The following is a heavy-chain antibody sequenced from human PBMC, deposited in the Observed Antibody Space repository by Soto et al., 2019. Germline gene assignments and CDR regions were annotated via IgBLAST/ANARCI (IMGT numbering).Heavy chain of an antibody. D-gene: IGHD3-22*01. J-gene: IGHJ6*02. CDR1: YGSISNYY. CDR3: ARDSSPIIYYDSSGYYRRTSKGYGMDV. Sequence: SETLSLTCTVSYGSISNYYWRWIRQPAGKGLEWIGRIHSSGSANYNPSLNSRVTMSVDTSKNRFSLKISSVTAADRAGYYCARDSSPIIYYDSSGYYRRTSKGYGMDVWGQGTTLTVSS. V-gene: IGHV4-4*07. CDR2: IHSSGSA.